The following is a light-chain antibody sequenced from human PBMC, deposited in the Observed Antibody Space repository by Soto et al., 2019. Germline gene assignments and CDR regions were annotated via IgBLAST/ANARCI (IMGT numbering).Light chain of an antibody. CDR3: QQLNSYPIAT. Sequence: DIQLTQSPSFLSASVGDRVTITCRASQDISNFLAWYQQKPGKAPKLLIYAASTLQSGVPSRFSGSGSGREFTLTISSLQPEDFATYHCQQLNSYPIATFGGGTKLDIK. J-gene: IGKJ4*01. CDR1: QDISNF. V-gene: IGKV1-9*01. CDR2: AAS.